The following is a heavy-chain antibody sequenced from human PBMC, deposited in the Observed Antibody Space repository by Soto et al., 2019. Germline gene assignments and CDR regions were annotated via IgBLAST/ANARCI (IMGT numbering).Heavy chain of an antibody. CDR1: GYTFTSYD. CDR2: MNPNSGNT. V-gene: IGHV1-8*01. CDR3: ALYCSSTSCYSTPGFDP. Sequence: ASVKVSFKASGYTFTSYDINWVRQATGQGLEWMGWMNPNSGNTGYAQKFQGRVTMTRNTSISTAYMELISLRSEDTAVYYCALYCSSTSCYSTPGFDPWGQGTLVTVSS. D-gene: IGHD2-2*02. J-gene: IGHJ5*02.